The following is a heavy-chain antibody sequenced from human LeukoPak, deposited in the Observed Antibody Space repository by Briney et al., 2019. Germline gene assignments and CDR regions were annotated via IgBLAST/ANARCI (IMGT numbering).Heavy chain of an antibody. CDR3: ARDEGISGYSYGRVDY. Sequence: AGGSLRLSCAASGFTFSRYAMSWVRQAPGKGLEWVSSISSSSSYIYYADSVKGRFTISRDNAKNSLYLQMNSLRAEDTAVYYCARDEGISGYSYGRVDYWGQGTLVTVSS. J-gene: IGHJ4*02. V-gene: IGHV3-21*01. D-gene: IGHD5-18*01. CDR2: ISSSSSYI. CDR1: GFTFSRYA.